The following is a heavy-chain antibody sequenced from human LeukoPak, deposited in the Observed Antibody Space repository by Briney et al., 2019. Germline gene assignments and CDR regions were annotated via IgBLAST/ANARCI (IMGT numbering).Heavy chain of an antibody. J-gene: IGHJ4*02. CDR3: ASFSQYSSIWFY. CDR2: INYSGST. D-gene: IGHD6-13*01. Sequence: SETLSLTCTVSGGSISSNSYYWGWMPQPPGKGLEWIGSINYSGSTYYNPSLKSRGIISVDTSKNQFSLKRSSMTAADTAVYYCASFSQYSSIWFYWGQGTLVTVSS. V-gene: IGHV4-39*01. CDR1: GGSISSNSYY.